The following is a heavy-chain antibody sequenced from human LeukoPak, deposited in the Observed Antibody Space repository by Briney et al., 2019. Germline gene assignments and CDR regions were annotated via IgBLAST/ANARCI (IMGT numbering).Heavy chain of an antibody. CDR3: AISGWDFDY. D-gene: IGHD6-25*01. CDR1: GYSISSGYY. Sequence: SEPLSLTCAVSGYSISSGYYWGWIRQPPGEGLEWIGSIYHSGSTYYNPSLKSRVTISVDTSKNRFSLKLSSVTAADTAVYYCAISGWDFDYWGQGTLVTVSS. CDR2: IYHSGST. J-gene: IGHJ4*02. V-gene: IGHV4-38-2*01.